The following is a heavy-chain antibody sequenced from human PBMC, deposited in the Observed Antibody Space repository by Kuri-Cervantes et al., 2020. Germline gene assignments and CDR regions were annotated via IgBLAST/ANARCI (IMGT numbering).Heavy chain of an antibody. CDR2: IWYDGSNK. CDR1: GSTFSSYG. CDR3: AKDFPRPKDGRYYYGMDV. V-gene: IGHV3-30*02. Sequence: GESLKISCAASGSTFSSYGMHWVRQAPGKGLEWVAVIWYDGSNKYYADSVKGRFTISRDNSKNTLYLQMNSLRAEDTAVYYCAKDFPRPKDGRYYYGMDVWGQGTTVTVSS. J-gene: IGHJ6*02.